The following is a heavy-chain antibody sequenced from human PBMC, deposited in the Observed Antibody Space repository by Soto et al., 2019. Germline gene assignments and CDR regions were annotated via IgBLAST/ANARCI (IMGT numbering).Heavy chain of an antibody. CDR2: ISTSGRTI. D-gene: IGHD3-10*01. J-gene: IGHJ4*02. CDR3: ARELISAYYFDY. CDR1: GFNVTIYE. V-gene: IGHV3-48*03. Sequence: PGGSLRLSCSVSGFNVTIYEMNWVRQAPGKGLEWVSYISTSGRTIYYADSVKGRFTISRDNAKNTLYLQMSSLRAEDTAVYYCARELISAYYFDYWGQGTLVTVSS.